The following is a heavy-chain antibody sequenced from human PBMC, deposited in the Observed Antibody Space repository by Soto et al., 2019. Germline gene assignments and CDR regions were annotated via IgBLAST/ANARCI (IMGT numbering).Heavy chain of an antibody. CDR1: GGSISSGTSY. J-gene: IGHJ3*01. CDR3: ARSMVRGAIGAFDA. D-gene: IGHD3-10*01. Sequence: QVQLQESGPGLVKPSQTLSLTCTVSGGSISSGTSYWTWIRQAPGTGLELIGYIYYSGNTFYNPSLKSGVTISIDTSKNQFSLKLSSVTAADTAVYYCARSMVRGAIGAFDAWGQGTVVNVSS. CDR2: IYYSGNT. V-gene: IGHV4-30-4*01.